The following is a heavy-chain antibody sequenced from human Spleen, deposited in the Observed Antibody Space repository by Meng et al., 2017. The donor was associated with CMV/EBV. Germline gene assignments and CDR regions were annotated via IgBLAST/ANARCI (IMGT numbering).Heavy chain of an antibody. Sequence: GESLKISCAASGFTFSGSAMHWVRQASGKGLEWVGFIRREGYGGTTEYAASVKGRFTISRDDSKSIAYLQMNSLKTEDTAVYYCTRWHSGSNFDYWGQGTLVTVSS. J-gene: IGHJ4*02. CDR3: TRWHSGSNFDY. CDR2: IRREGYGGTT. D-gene: IGHD1-26*01. CDR1: GFTFSGSA. V-gene: IGHV3-49*04.